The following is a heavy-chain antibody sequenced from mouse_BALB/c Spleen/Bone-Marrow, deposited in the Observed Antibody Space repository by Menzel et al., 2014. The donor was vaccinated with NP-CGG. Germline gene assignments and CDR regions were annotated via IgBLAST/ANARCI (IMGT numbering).Heavy chain of an antibody. CDR2: INPDSSTI. CDR3: ARLGYYGGFAY. J-gene: IGHJ3*01. V-gene: IGHV4-1*02. CDR1: GFDCSGFW. D-gene: IGHD2-3*01. Sequence: EVKLMESGGGLVQPGGSLKLSCAASGFDCSGFWMGWVRQAPGKGLEWIGEINPDSSTINYTPSLKDRFIISRDNAKNTLYLQMSKVRSEDTALYYCARLGYYGGFAYWGQGTLVTVSA.